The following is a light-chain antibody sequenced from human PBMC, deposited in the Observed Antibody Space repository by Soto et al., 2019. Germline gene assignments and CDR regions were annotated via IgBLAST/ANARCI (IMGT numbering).Light chain of an antibody. CDR1: QSVSSN. J-gene: IGKJ1*01. Sequence: EILMTQSPATLSLSPGERATLSCRASQSVSSNLVWYQQKPGQAPRLLIYGASTRATGIPARFSGSGSGTEFTPTISSLQSEDFAVYYCQQYNNWPPWTFGQGTKVEIK. CDR3: QQYNNWPPWT. V-gene: IGKV3-15*01. CDR2: GAS.